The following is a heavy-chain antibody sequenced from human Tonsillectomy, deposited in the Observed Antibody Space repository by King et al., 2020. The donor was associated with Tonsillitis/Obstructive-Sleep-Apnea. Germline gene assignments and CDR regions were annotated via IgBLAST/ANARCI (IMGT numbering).Heavy chain of an antibody. CDR1: GFTFSTYP. V-gene: IGHV3-30*01. J-gene: IGHJ4*02. D-gene: IGHD6-6*01. CDR2: ISYDGSNE. Sequence: HVQLVESGGGVVQPGRSLRLSCAASGFTFSTYPMHWVRQAPGKGLEWVAVISYDGSNEYYADSVKGRFTISRDNSKNTLYLQMNSLRAEDTAVFYCARESEYSASSALDYWGQGTLVTVS. CDR3: ARESEYSASSALDY.